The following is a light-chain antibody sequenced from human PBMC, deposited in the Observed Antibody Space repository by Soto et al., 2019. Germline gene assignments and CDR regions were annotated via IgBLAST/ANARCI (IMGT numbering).Light chain of an antibody. J-gene: IGKJ1*01. CDR3: QQYGSSPQWT. Sequence: ELVLTQSPGTLSLSPGERATLSCRASQSVSSSYLAWYQQKPGQAPRLLIYGASSRATGIPDRFSGSGSGTDFTLTISRLEPEDFAVYYCQQYGSSPQWTFGQGTKVDIK. V-gene: IGKV3-20*01. CDR2: GAS. CDR1: QSVSSSY.